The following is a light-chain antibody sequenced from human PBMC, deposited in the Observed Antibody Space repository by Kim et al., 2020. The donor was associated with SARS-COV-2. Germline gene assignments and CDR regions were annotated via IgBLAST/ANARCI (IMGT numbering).Light chain of an antibody. CDR3: QQYGSSPLT. J-gene: IGKJ4*01. CDR2: GAS. CDR1: QSVTSSR. V-gene: IGKV3-20*01. Sequence: EIVLTQSPGTLSLSPGERATLSCRASQSVTSSRLIWYQQKPGQAPRLLIYGASSRATGIPDRFSGSGSGTDFTLTINRLGPEDFAVYYCQQYGSSPLTFGGGTKVDIK.